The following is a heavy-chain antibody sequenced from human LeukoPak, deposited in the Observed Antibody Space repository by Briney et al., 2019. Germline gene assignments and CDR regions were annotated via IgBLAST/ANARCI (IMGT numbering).Heavy chain of an antibody. CDR1: GFTFSSYA. D-gene: IGHD3-10*01. V-gene: IGHV3-23*01. J-gene: IGHJ4*02. Sequence: GGSLRLSCAASGFTFSSYAMSWVRQAPGKGLEWVSAISGSGGSTYYADSVKGRFTISRDNSKNTLYLQMYSLRAEDTAVYYCGRVGLGMYYFDDWGQGTLVTVSS. CDR2: ISGSGGST. CDR3: GRVGLGMYYFDD.